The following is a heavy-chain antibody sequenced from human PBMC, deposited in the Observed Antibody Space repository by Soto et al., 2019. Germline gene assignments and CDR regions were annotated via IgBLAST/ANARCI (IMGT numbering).Heavy chain of an antibody. CDR1: GFTFSSYA. J-gene: IGHJ4*02. CDR2: ISYDGSNK. D-gene: IGHD3-16*01. CDR3: ARAVPLMITFGGTDY. Sequence: QVQLVESGGGVVQPGRSLRLSCAASGFTFSSYAMHWVRQAPGKGLEWVAVISYDGSNKYYADSVKGRFTISRDNSKNTLYLQMNSLRDEDTAVYYCARAVPLMITFGGTDYWGQGTLVTVSS. V-gene: IGHV3-30-3*01.